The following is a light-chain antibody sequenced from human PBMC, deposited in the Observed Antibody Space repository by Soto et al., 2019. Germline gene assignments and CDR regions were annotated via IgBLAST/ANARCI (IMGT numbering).Light chain of an antibody. CDR2: AAS. CDR3: QRLHTYPLT. J-gene: IGKJ4*02. Sequence: DIPLTQSPSFLSASVGDRVTITCRASQGISSYLAGYQQKPGKAPKVLIYAASILRSGVPSRLSGSGSGTDFTLTINSLQPEYFATYYCQRLHTYPLTFGGGTNVVIK. CDR1: QGISSY. V-gene: IGKV1-9*01.